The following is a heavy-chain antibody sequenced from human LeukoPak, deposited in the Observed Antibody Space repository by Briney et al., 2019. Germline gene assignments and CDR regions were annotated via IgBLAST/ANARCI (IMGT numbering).Heavy chain of an antibody. J-gene: IGHJ6*02. V-gene: IGHV3-23*01. D-gene: IGHD3-10*01. CDR3: AKDMGNYYGSGSYYKEPYYYYGMDV. Sequence: AGGSLRLSCAASGFTFSSYAMSWVRQAPGKGLEWVSAISGSGGSTYYADSVKGRFTIYRDNSKNTLYLQMNSLRAEDTAVYYCAKDMGNYYGSGSYYKEPYYYYGMDVWGQGTTVSVSS. CDR2: ISGSGGST. CDR1: GFTFSSYA.